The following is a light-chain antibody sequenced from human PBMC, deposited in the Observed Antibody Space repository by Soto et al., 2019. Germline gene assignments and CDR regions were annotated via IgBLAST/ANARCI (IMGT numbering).Light chain of an antibody. V-gene: IGKV3D-15*01. Sequence: EVVMTQSPDTLSVSPGERATLSCRASQSVSNNLAWYLQKPGQPPRLLIYGASIRSSGIPARFSGSGAGTEFTLSISSQQSEDSAVYYCQQYNHWPITFGQGTRLEIK. CDR1: QSVSNN. CDR3: QQYNHWPIT. CDR2: GAS. J-gene: IGKJ5*01.